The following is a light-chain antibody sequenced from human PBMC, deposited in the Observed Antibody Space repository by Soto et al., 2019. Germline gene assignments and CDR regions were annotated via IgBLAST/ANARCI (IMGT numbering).Light chain of an antibody. Sequence: QSALTQPPSASGSPGQSVTISCTGTSSDVGGYYYVSWYQQHPGKAPKLMIYEVSKRPSGVPDRFSGSKSGNTASLTVSGLQAEDEADYYCSSYAGTNTPYVFGTRTKLTVL. CDR2: EVS. V-gene: IGLV2-8*01. CDR1: SSDVGGYYY. CDR3: SSYAGTNTPYV. J-gene: IGLJ1*01.